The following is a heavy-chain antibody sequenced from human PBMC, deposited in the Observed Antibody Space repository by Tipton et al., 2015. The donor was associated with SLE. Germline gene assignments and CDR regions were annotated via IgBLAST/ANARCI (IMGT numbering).Heavy chain of an antibody. Sequence: SLRLSCAASGFTFSSYAMSWVRQAPGKGLEWVSAISGSGGSTYYADSVKGRFTISRDNSKNTLYLQRNSLRAEDTAVYYCAKDLLDSIAYFDYWGQGTLVTVSS. D-gene: IGHD2-15*01. CDR2: ISGSGGST. J-gene: IGHJ4*02. CDR3: AKDLLDSIAYFDY. CDR1: GFTFSSYA. V-gene: IGHV3-23*01.